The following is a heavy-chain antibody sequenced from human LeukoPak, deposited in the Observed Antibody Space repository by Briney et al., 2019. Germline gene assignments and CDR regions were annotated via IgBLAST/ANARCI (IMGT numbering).Heavy chain of an antibody. J-gene: IGHJ4*02. Sequence: SETLSLTCTVSGYSITSGYYWGWVRQPPGKGLEWIGEINHSGSTNYNPSLKSRVTISVDTSKNQFSLKLSSVTAADTAVYYCARGGTFLDYGGNSGDFDYWGQGTLVTVSS. CDR2: INHSGST. CDR1: GYSITSGYY. CDR3: ARGGTFLDYGGNSGDFDY. D-gene: IGHD4-23*01. V-gene: IGHV4-38-2*02.